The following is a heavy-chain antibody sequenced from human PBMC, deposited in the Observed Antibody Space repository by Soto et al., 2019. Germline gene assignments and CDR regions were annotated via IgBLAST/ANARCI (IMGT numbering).Heavy chain of an antibody. D-gene: IGHD1-26*01. J-gene: IGHJ4*02. Sequence: EVHLVESGGGLVQTGGSLRLSCAIFESTVSRDWMNWVRQAPGKGLEWVAHINQDGSEKYYVDSVKGRFTISRDNAKKSLYLQMNSVRPEDSAMYYCSGGVGDAFWGQGTLVTVSS. CDR1: ESTVSRDW. CDR2: INQDGSEK. V-gene: IGHV3-7*04. CDR3: SGGVGDAF.